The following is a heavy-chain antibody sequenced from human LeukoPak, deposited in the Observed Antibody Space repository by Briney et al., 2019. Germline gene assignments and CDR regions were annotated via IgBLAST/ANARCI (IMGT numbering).Heavy chain of an antibody. Sequence: SVKVSCKASGGTFSSYAISWVRQAPGQGLEWMGGIIPIFGTANYAQKFQGRVTITTDESTSTAYMELSSLRSEDTAVYYCARRVAAAGHLGYYFDYWGQGTLVTVSS. V-gene: IGHV1-69*05. CDR1: GGTFSSYA. CDR2: IIPIFGTA. CDR3: ARRVAAAGHLGYYFDY. J-gene: IGHJ4*02. D-gene: IGHD6-13*01.